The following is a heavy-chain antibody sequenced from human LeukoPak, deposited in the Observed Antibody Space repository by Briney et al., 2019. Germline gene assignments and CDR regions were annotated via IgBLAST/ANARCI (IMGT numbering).Heavy chain of an antibody. CDR1: GFTLGSYG. D-gene: IGHD5-24*01. CDR2: MSYDGSNE. V-gene: IGHV3-30*18. Sequence: PGRSLRLSCAASGFTLGSYGMHWVRQAPGKGLEWVASMSYDGSNEYYGDSVKGRFSVSRDNSKNTLYLHMNSLRAEDTAVYYCAKEREMATRYYFDYWGQGTLVTVSS. CDR3: AKEREMATRYYFDY. J-gene: IGHJ4*02.